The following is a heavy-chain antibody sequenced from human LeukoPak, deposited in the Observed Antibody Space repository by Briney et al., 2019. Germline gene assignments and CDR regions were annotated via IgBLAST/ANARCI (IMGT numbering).Heavy chain of an antibody. CDR1: GYTFTSYD. D-gene: IGHD3-3*01. CDR3: ARLTYYDFWSGYNYAFDI. V-gene: IGHV1-2*02. Sequence: ASVKVSCKASGYTFTSYDINWVRQATGQGLEWMGWIIAYNGNTNYAQKFQGRVTMTRDTSISTAYMELSRLRSDDTAVYYCARLTYYDFWSGYNYAFDIWGQGTMVTVSS. CDR2: IIAYNGNT. J-gene: IGHJ3*02.